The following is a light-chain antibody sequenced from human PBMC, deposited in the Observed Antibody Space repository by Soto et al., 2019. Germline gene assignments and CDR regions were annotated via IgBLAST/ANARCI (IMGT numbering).Light chain of an antibody. Sequence: DIQMTQSPSTLSASVGDRVTITCRASQSISSWLAWYQQKPGKAPELLIYKASTLESGVPSRFSGSGSGTKFTLTISSLQADDFATDYCQQYNTYPMYTFGQGTKLEIK. CDR3: QQYNTYPMYT. CDR2: KAS. CDR1: QSISSW. V-gene: IGKV1-5*03. J-gene: IGKJ2*01.